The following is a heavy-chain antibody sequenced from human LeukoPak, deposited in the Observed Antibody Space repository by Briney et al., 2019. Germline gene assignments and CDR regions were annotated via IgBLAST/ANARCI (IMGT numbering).Heavy chain of an antibody. CDR1: GFTFSSYE. V-gene: IGHV3-48*03. Sequence: GGSLRLSCAASGFTFSSYEMNWVRQAPGKGLEWVSYISSSGSTIYYADSVKGRFTISRDNAKNSLYLQMNSLRAEDTAVYYCARVLCGGDCWGGRGALDIWGQGTMVTVSS. D-gene: IGHD2-21*02. CDR3: ARVLCGGDCWGGRGALDI. CDR2: ISSSGSTI. J-gene: IGHJ3*02.